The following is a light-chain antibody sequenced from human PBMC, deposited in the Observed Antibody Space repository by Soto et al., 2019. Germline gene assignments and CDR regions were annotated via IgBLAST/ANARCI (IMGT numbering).Light chain of an antibody. CDR2: AAS. J-gene: IGKJ1*01. CDR3: HQYGSAPRT. V-gene: IGKV3-20*01. Sequence: IVMTQSPATRSVSPGERATLSCRASQNIYSNVAWYQQRPGQAPRLLIYAASSRATGIPDRISGSGSGTDFTLTISRLEPEDFAVYYCHQYGSAPRTFGQGTKVDIK. CDR1: QNIYSN.